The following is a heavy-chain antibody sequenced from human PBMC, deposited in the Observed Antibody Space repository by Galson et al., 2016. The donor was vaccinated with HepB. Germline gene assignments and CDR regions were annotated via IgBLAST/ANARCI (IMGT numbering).Heavy chain of an antibody. J-gene: IGHJ6*04. CDR2: IGTACDT. CDR3: ARGKLDCSGGTCNYYGMDV. Sequence: SLRLSCAASGLTFSRCDMHWVRQATGKGLEWVSAIGTACDTYYPGSVRGRITISRENSKNSLYPQMNSLTAGDTAVYYCARGKLDCSGGTCNYYGMDVWGKGTTVTVSS. CDR1: GLTFSRCD. V-gene: IGHV3-13*01. D-gene: IGHD2-15*01.